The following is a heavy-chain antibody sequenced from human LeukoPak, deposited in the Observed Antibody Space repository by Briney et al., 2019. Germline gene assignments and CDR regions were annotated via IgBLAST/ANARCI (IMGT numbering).Heavy chain of an antibody. V-gene: IGHV5-51*03. CDR2: IYPDDSDT. D-gene: IGHD1-26*01. J-gene: IGHJ3*02. CDR3: ARPFSGSYYSGGFDI. Sequence: GEPLKISCKASGYSFTSYWIAWVRQMPGKGLESMGIIYPDDSDTKYSPSFQGQVTTSADKSISTAYLQWSSLKASDTAMYYCARPFSGSYYSGGFDIWGQGTMVTVSS. CDR1: GYSFTSYW.